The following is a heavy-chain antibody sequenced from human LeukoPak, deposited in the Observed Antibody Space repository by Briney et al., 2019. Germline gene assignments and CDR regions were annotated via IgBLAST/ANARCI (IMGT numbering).Heavy chain of an antibody. D-gene: IGHD2-2*01. CDR1: GGSISSSNW. CDR3: ARGGYQLLFPYNWFDP. Sequence: KPSGTLSLTCAVSGGSISSSNWWSWVRQPPGKGLEWIGEIYHSGSTNYNPSLKSRVTISVDKSKNQFSLKLSSVTAADTAVYYRARGGYQLLFPYNWFDPWGQGTLVTVSS. V-gene: IGHV4-4*02. CDR2: IYHSGST. J-gene: IGHJ5*02.